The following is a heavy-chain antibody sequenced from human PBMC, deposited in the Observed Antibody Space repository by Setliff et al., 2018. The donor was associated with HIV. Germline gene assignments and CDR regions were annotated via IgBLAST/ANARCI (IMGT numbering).Heavy chain of an antibody. Sequence: PSETLSLTCTVSGVSISSGDYYWSWIRQPPGKGLEWIGYIYYSGSTYYNPSLQSRITIAVDTSKNQFSLKTLSMTSADTAVYYCARGSGKMVRGVTTGSYYYVMDGWGKGATVTVSS. D-gene: IGHD3-10*01. CDR2: IYYSGST. V-gene: IGHV4-31*03. J-gene: IGHJ6*04. CDR1: GVSISSGDYY. CDR3: ARGSGKMVRGVTTGSYYYVMDG.